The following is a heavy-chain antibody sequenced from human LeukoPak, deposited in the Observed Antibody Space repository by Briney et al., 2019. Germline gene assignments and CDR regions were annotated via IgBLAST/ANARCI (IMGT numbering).Heavy chain of an antibody. CDR3: ARVEIGAVAGTGTH. CDR2: ISAYNGNT. CDR1: GYTFTSYG. J-gene: IGHJ4*02. D-gene: IGHD6-19*01. Sequence: GASVKVSCKASGYTFTSYGISWVRQAPGQGLEWMGWISAYNGNTNYAQKLQGRVIMTTDTSTSTAYMEMRSLRSDDTAVYYCARVEIGAVAGTGTHWGQGTLVTVSS. V-gene: IGHV1-18*01.